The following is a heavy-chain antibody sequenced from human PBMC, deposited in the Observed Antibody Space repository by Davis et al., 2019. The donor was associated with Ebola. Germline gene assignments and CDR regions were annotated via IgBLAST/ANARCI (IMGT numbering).Heavy chain of an antibody. J-gene: IGHJ6*02. CDR3: ATYDFWSGYDYYGMDV. CDR2: ISSSSSYI. Sequence: PGGSLRLSCAASGFTFSSYSMNWVRQAPGKGLEWVSSISSSSSYIYYADSVKGRFTISRDNAKNSLYLQMNSLRAEDTAVYYCATYDFWSGYDYYGMDVWGQGTTVTVSS. CDR1: GFTFSSYS. V-gene: IGHV3-21*01. D-gene: IGHD3-3*01.